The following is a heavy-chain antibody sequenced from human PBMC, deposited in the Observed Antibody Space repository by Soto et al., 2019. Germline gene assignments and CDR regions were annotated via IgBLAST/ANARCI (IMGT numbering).Heavy chain of an antibody. Sequence: GGSLRLSCAASGFTFSSYAMSWVRQAPGKGLEWVSAISGSGGSTYYADSVKGRFTISRDNSKNTLYLQMNSLRAEDTAVYYCAKGHGWLPPHGHFDYWGQGTLVTVYS. CDR3: AKGHGWLPPHGHFDY. D-gene: IGHD5-18*01. V-gene: IGHV3-23*01. CDR2: ISGSGGST. CDR1: GFTFSSYA. J-gene: IGHJ4*02.